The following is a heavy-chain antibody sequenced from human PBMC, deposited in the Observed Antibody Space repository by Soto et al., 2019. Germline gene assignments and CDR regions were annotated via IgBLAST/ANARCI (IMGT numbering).Heavy chain of an antibody. CDR3: ACDSAVGATTVNY. CDR2: ISAYNGNT. CDR1: GYTFLPHS. D-gene: IGHD1-26*01. V-gene: IGHV1-18*01. Sequence: QVQLVQSGAEVKKPGASVKVSCKASGYTFLPHSISWVRQAPGQGLEWMGWISAYNGNTYYAQKLQGRVTMTTDTSTSTAYMELRSLRSDATAVYYCACDSAVGATTVNYWGQGTLVTVSS. J-gene: IGHJ4*02.